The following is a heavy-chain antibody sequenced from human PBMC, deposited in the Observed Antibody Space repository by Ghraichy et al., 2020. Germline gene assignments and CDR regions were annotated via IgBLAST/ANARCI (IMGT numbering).Heavy chain of an antibody. CDR1: GYTFTSYD. J-gene: IGHJ6*02. Sequence: ASVKVSCKASGYTFTSYDINWVRQATGQGLEWMGWMNPNSGNTGYAQKCQGRVTMTRNTTISKAYMELSSLRSADTAVYYCAIGPSVVDSSSAAGYGMDVWGQGTSFTVSS. CDR3: AIGPSVVDSSSAAGYGMDV. CDR2: MNPNSGNT. V-gene: IGHV1-8*01. D-gene: IGHD6-6*01.